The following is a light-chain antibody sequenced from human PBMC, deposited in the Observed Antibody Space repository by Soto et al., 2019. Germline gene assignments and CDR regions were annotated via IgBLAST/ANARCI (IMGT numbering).Light chain of an antibody. CDR2: AAS. V-gene: IGKV1-39*01. CDR3: QHRYSTPPT. J-gene: IGKJ1*01. CDR1: QSISSY. Sequence: DIQMTQSPSSPSASVGDRVTITCRASQSISSYLNWYQQKPWKAHKLLIYAASSLQSGVPSRFSGSESGTDVTLTITSLETEDFANYYCQHRYSTPPTFGQGTKVEVK.